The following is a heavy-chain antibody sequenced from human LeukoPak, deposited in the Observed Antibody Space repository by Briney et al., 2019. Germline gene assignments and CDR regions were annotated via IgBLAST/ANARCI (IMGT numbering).Heavy chain of an antibody. D-gene: IGHD3-16*01. Sequence: PGQSMRLSCNLSGLTFVDIYISWDRQAAGKVLEWVAKRGGSRKDKYDANSDKGRFTISRDNTSNSLYLDMTTLRAEDTATYFCAKARAGVVFNYFDYWGQGVLVPVSS. CDR2: RGGSRKDK. CDR3: AKARAGVVFNYFDY. CDR1: GLTFVDIY. J-gene: IGHJ4*01. V-gene: IGHV3-7*01.